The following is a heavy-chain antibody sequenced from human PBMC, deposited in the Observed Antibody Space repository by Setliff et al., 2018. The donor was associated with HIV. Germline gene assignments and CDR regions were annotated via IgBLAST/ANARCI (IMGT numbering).Heavy chain of an antibody. CDR1: GGSISSGNYY. CDR2: IYTSGST. Sequence: SETLSLTCTVSGGSISSGNYYWTWVRQPAEKGLEWIGRIYTSGSTNYNPSLKSRVTISVDTSKNQFSLRLSSVTAADTAIYYCARDWSGYSSSRGSYYYYMDVWGKGTTVT. D-gene: IGHD6-13*01. CDR3: ARDWSGYSSSRGSYYYYMDV. V-gene: IGHV4-61*02. J-gene: IGHJ6*03.